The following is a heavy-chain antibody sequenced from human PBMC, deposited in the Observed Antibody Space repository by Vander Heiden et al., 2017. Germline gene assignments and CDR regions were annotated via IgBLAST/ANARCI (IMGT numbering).Heavy chain of an antibody. J-gene: IGHJ3*02. CDR2: ISGSGGST. CDR3: AMRRITMIVVVHYSAFDI. CDR1: GFTFSSYA. D-gene: IGHD3-22*01. Sequence: EVQLLESGGGLVQPGGSLRLSCAASGFTFSSYAMGWGGQAPGKGLEWVSAISGSGGSTYYADSVKGRFTISRDNSKNTLYLKMNSLRAEDTAVYYCAMRRITMIVVVHYSAFDIWGQGTMVTVSS. V-gene: IGHV3-23*01.